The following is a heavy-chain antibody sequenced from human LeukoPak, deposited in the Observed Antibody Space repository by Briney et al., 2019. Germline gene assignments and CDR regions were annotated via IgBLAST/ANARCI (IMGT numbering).Heavy chain of an antibody. CDR3: ARDISYGDYWEGMDV. CDR2: IYHSGST. CDR1: GGSISSGGYS. V-gene: IGHV4-30-2*01. Sequence: PSETLSLTCAVSGGSISSGGYSWSWIRQPPGKGLEWIGYIYHSGSTYYNPSLKSRVTISVDRSKNQFSLKLSSVTAADTAVYYCARDISYGDYWEGMDVWGQGTTVTVSS. J-gene: IGHJ6*02. D-gene: IGHD4-17*01.